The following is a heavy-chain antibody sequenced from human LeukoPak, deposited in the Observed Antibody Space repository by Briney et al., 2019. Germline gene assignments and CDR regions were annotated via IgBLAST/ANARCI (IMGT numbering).Heavy chain of an antibody. J-gene: IGHJ3*02. Sequence: PSETLSLTCTVSGGSISSSSYYWGWIRQPPGTGLEWIGSIYYSGSTYYNPSLKSRVTISVDTSKNQFSLKLNSVTPEDTAVYYCAKTISSFTSRDAFDIWGQGTMVTVSS. V-gene: IGHV4-39*01. CDR2: IYYSGST. D-gene: IGHD6-19*01. CDR1: GGSISSSSYY. CDR3: AKTISSFTSRDAFDI.